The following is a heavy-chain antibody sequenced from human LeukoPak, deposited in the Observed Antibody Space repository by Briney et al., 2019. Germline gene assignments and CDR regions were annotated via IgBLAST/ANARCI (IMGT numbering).Heavy chain of an antibody. CDR3: ARHTCAAGFYYHDRDD. V-gene: IGHV4-59*08. CDR2: IYYSGST. J-gene: IGHJ6*04. CDR1: GGSISSYY. Sequence: SETLSLTCTVSGGSISSYYWSWIRQPPGKGLEWIGYIYYSGSTNYNPSLKSRVTISVDTSKNQFSLKLSSVTAADTAVYYCARHTCAAGFYYHDRDDFGEGGTTAVSS. D-gene: IGHD6-19*01.